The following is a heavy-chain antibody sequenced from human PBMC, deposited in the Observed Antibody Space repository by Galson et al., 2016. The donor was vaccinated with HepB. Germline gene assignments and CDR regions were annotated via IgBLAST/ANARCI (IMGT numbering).Heavy chain of an antibody. D-gene: IGHD3-10*01. V-gene: IGHV3-30*18. Sequence: SLRLSCAASGFRFSSYGIHWVRQAPGKGLEWVALISYDGTNEKYADSVKGRFTISRDNSANTLYLQMSSLRAEDTAIYYCAKDRDRLYSSGRYFDCWGQGTRVTVSS. CDR3: AKDRDRLYSSGRYFDC. CDR1: GFRFSSYG. J-gene: IGHJ4*02. CDR2: ISYDGTNE.